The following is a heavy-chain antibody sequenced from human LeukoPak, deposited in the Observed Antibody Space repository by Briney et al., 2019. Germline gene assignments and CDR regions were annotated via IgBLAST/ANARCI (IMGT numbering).Heavy chain of an antibody. J-gene: IGHJ5*02. CDR1: GYTFTGYY. V-gene: IGHV1-2*02. D-gene: IGHD6-19*01. CDR2: INPNSGDT. CDR3: ARDPSNSSGWRTWFDP. Sequence: ASVKVSCKASGYTFTGYYMHWVRQAPGQGLEWMGWINPNSGDTNYAQNVQGRVTMTTDTSTSTAYMELRSLRSDDTAVYYCARDPSNSSGWRTWFDPWGQGTQVTVSS.